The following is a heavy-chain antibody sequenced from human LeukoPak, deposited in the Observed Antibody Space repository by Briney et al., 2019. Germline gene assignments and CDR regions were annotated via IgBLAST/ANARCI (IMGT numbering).Heavy chain of an antibody. D-gene: IGHD5-12*01. CDR2: INSDGSSI. V-gene: IGHV3-74*01. CDR1: GFSVGGYW. CDR3: TRSASGYGNFDY. J-gene: IGHJ4*02. Sequence: GGSLRLSCAASGFSVGGYWMHWVRQGPGMGLVWVSRINSDGSSISYADSVKGRFSISRDNAKNTLYLQMNSLRAEDTAVYYCTRSASGYGNFDYWGQGTLVTVSS.